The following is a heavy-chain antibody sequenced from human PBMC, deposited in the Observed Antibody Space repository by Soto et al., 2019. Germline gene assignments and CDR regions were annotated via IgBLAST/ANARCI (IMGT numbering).Heavy chain of an antibody. D-gene: IGHD4-17*01. CDR1: GFTFSIAW. CDR2: IKSKTDGGAT. Sequence: PGGSLRLSCAASGFTFSIAWMSWVRQAPGKGLEWVGRIKSKTDGGATDYAAPVKGRFTISRDDSKNTLWLQMNSLKTEDTAVYYCTVYGGNGAFDVWGQGTTVTVSS. J-gene: IGHJ6*02. V-gene: IGHV3-15*01. CDR3: TVYGGNGAFDV.